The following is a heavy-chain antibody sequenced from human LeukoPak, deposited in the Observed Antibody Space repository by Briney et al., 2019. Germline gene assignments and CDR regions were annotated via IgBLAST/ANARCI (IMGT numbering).Heavy chain of an antibody. V-gene: IGHV1-69*05. CDR3: ARKRGSGSNDY. J-gene: IGHJ4*02. Sequence: VASVKVSCKASGGTFSSYAISWVRQAPGQGLEWMGGIIPIFGTANYAQKFQGRVTMTRNTSISTAYMELSSLRSEDTAVYYCARKRGSGSNDYWGQGTLVTVSS. CDR2: IIPIFGTA. CDR1: GGTFSSYA. D-gene: IGHD3-10*01.